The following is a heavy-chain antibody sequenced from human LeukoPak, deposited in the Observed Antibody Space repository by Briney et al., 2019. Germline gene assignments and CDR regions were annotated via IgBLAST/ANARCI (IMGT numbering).Heavy chain of an antibody. CDR2: IKQDGSEK. CDR3: ARDQRYCSSSSCPWEPFDY. J-gene: IGHJ4*02. Sequence: GGSLRLSCAASGFXFSSYRMSWVRQAPGKGLEWVANIKQDGSEKHYVDSVKGRFTISRDNAKNSLYLQMNSLRAEDTAVYYCARDQRYCSSSSCPWEPFDYWGQGILVTVSS. V-gene: IGHV3-7*05. CDR1: GFXFSSYR. D-gene: IGHD2-2*01.